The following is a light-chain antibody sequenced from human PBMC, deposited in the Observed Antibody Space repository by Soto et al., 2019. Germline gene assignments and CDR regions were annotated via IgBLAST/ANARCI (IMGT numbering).Light chain of an antibody. Sequence: QSALTQPPSASGSPGQSVTISCTGTSSDVGGYNYVSWYQQHPGKAPKLMIYEVHKRPSGVPDRFSGSKSGNTASLTVSGLQAEDAADYYCSSCAGSNIYVVFGGGTKVTVL. CDR2: EVH. V-gene: IGLV2-8*01. CDR1: SSDVGGYNY. J-gene: IGLJ2*01. CDR3: SSCAGSNIYVV.